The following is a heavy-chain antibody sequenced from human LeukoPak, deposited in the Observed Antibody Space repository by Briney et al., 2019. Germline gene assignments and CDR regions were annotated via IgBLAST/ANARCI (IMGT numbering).Heavy chain of an antibody. V-gene: IGHV3-15*05. Sequence: PGGSLRLSCAASGFIFSSYAMHWVRQAPGKGLEWVGRFRSKTDGGTIDYAAPVKGRFTISRDDSRNTLYLQMNSLKTEDTAVYYCTTVIMGAPKDDYWGQGTLVTVSS. J-gene: IGHJ4*02. D-gene: IGHD1-26*01. CDR1: GFIFSSYA. CDR3: TTVIMGAPKDDY. CDR2: FRSKTDGGTI.